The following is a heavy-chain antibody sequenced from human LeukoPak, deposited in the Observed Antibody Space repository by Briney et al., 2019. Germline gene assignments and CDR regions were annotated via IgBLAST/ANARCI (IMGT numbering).Heavy chain of an antibody. CDR2: IYRGGST. CDR1: GFTFSSYA. CDR3: ARDMAQQHLVYYYYGMDV. V-gene: IGHV3-66*01. Sequence: GGSLRLSCAASGFTFSSYAMSWVRQAPGKGLEWVSVIYRGGSTYYADSVKGRFTISRDNSKNTLYLQMNSLRAEDTAVYYCARDMAQQHLVYYYYGMDVWGQGTTVTVSS. D-gene: IGHD6-13*01. J-gene: IGHJ6*02.